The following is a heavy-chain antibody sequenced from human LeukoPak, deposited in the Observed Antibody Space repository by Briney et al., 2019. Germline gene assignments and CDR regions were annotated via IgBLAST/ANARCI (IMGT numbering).Heavy chain of an antibody. V-gene: IGHV4-30-2*01. J-gene: IGHJ2*01. Sequence: PSETLSLTCTVSGGSISSGGYYWSWIRQPPGKGLEWIGYIYHSGSTYYNPSLKSRVTISVDRSKNQFSLKLNSVTAADTAVYYCARDLRSPHWYFDLWGRGTLVTVSS. CDR2: IYHSGST. CDR3: ARDLRSPHWYFDL. CDR1: GGSISSGGYY.